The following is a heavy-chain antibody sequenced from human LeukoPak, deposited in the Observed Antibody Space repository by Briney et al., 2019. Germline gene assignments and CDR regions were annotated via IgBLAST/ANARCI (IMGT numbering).Heavy chain of an antibody. J-gene: IGHJ4*02. D-gene: IGHD3-22*01. CDR3: GRVTGYMIEDYFDY. CDR1: GGSIDIYY. Sequence: PSEALSLTCTVSGGSIDIYYWSWIRQPAGKGLEWIGRIYTSGSTNYNPSLKTRVTMSVDTSKNQFSLKLSSVTAADTAVYYCGRVTGYMIEDYFDYWGQGTLVTVSS. V-gene: IGHV4-4*07. CDR2: IYTSGST.